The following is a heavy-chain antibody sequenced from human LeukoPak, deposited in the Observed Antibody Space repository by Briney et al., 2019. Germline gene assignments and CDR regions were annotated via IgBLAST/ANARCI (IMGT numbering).Heavy chain of an antibody. CDR3: ARNAWGDAFDI. Sequence: PSETLSLTCTVSGGSISSYYWSWIRQPPGKGLEWIGYIYYSGSTNYNPSLKSRVTISVDTSKNQFSLKLSSVTAADTAVYYYARNAWGDAFDIWGQGTMVTVSS. CDR2: IYYSGST. D-gene: IGHD3-16*01. J-gene: IGHJ3*02. V-gene: IGHV4-59*01. CDR1: GGSISSYY.